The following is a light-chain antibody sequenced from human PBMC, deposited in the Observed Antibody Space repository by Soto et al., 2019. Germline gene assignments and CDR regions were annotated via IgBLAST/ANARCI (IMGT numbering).Light chain of an antibody. Sequence: QSALTQPASVSGSPGQSITISCTGTSSDVGGYNYVSWYQQHPGKAPKLMIYEVSNRPSGVSNRFSGSKSGNTASLTISGLQAGEGADYYCSSYTSSSTRVFGGGTKVTVL. J-gene: IGLJ3*02. CDR1: SSDVGGYNY. CDR2: EVS. CDR3: SSYTSSSTRV. V-gene: IGLV2-14*01.